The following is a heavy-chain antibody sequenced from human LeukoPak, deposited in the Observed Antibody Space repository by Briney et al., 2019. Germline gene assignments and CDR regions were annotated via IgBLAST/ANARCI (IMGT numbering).Heavy chain of an antibody. Sequence: GASVKVSCKASGYTFTNYYIHWVRQAPGQGLEWMGWINPNNSDTNYAQKFHGRVTMTRGTSISTAYMELSRLKSDDTAVYYCARLVWGVDYYHYYMDVWGKGTTVTVSS. CDR3: ARLVWGVDYYHYYMDV. CDR1: GYTFTNYY. CDR2: INPNNSDT. D-gene: IGHD3-10*01. V-gene: IGHV1-2*02. J-gene: IGHJ6*03.